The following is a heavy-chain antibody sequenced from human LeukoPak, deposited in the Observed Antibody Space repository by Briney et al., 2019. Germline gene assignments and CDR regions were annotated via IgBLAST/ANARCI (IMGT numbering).Heavy chain of an antibody. V-gene: IGHV3-48*04. Sequence: PGGSLRLSCAASGFTFSSYSMNWVRQAPGKGLEWVSYISSSGSTIYYADSVKGRFTISRDNAKNSLYLQMNSLRAEDTAVYYCATDNYDSSGYYSISFDYWGRGTLVTVSS. J-gene: IGHJ4*02. CDR1: GFTFSSYS. CDR2: ISSSGSTI. D-gene: IGHD3-22*01. CDR3: ATDNYDSSGYYSISFDY.